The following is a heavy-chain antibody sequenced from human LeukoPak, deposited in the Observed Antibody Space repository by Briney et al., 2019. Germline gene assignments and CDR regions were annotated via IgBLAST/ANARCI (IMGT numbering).Heavy chain of an antibody. V-gene: IGHV3-30-3*01. D-gene: IGHD2-2*02. CDR3: AKDSVTLGYCSSTSCYNHFGP. CDR1: GFTFSSYA. CDR2: ISYDGSNK. J-gene: IGHJ5*02. Sequence: GGSLRLSCAASGFTFSSYAMHWVRQAPGKGLEWVAVISYDGSNKYYADSVKGRFTISRDNSKNTLYLQMNSLRAEDTAVYYCAKDSVTLGYCSSTSCYNHFGPWGQGTLVTVSS.